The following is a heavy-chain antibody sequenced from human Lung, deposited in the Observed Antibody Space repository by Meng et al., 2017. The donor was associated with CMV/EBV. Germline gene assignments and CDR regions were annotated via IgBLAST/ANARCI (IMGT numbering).Heavy chain of an antibody. J-gene: IGHJ4*02. Sequence: GSLRLSCTVSGYSISSGNYWGWIRQPPGKGLEWIGSFYHTGSTSYNPSLKSRVTISLNTSKNHFSLKLTSVTAADTAVYYCAKGWGAALDYWGQGTLVTVSS. CDR3: AKGWGAALDY. CDR2: FYHTGST. CDR1: GYSISSGNY. V-gene: IGHV4-38-2*02. D-gene: IGHD1-26*01.